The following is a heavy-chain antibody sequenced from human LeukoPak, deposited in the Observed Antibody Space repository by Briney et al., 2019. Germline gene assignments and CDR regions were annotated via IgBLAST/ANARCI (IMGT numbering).Heavy chain of an antibody. V-gene: IGHV3-73*01. Sequence: GGSLRLSCAASGFTFSGSAMHWVRQASGKGLEWVGRIRSKANSYATAYAASVKGRFTISRDDSKNTAYLQMNSLKTEDTAVYYCTRDRGYSSSSPPYYYYYMDVWGKGTTVTVSS. CDR3: TRDRGYSSSSPPYYYYYMDV. CDR2: IRSKANSYAT. CDR1: GFTFSGSA. D-gene: IGHD6-6*01. J-gene: IGHJ6*03.